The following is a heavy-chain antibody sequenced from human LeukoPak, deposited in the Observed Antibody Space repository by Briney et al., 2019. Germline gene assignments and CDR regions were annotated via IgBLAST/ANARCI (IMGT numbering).Heavy chain of an antibody. D-gene: IGHD1-7*01. J-gene: IGHJ6*02. Sequence: GGSLRLSCAASGFTFSSYWMSWVRQAPGKGLEWVANIKQDGSEKYYVDSVKGRFTISRDNAKNSLYLRMNSLRAEDTAVYYCAREITAGTTRGPYYYGMDVWGQGTTVTVFS. CDR2: IKQDGSEK. CDR1: GFTFSSYW. V-gene: IGHV3-7*01. CDR3: AREITAGTTRGPYYYGMDV.